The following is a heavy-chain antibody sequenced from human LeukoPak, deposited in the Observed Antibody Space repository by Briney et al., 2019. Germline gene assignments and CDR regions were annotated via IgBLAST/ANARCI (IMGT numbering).Heavy chain of an antibody. CDR3: VKDRTINGRSSPFDS. D-gene: IGHD1-26*01. CDR2: ISYDGRNQ. V-gene: IGHV3-30*18. J-gene: IGHJ4*02. CDR1: GFSFTTYG. Sequence: GGSLRLSCAASGFSFTTYGMHWVRQAPLKGLEWLAAISYDGRNQNYADSVKGRFTFFRDNSQNTLYLQMNSLRVEDTALYYCVKDRTINGRSSPFDSWGQGTLVTVSS.